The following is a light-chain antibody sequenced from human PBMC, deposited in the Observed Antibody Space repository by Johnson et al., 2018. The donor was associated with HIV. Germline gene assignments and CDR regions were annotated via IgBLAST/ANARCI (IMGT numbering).Light chain of an antibody. V-gene: IGLV1-51*01. J-gene: IGLJ1*01. CDR1: SSNIGNNY. CDR3: GAWDSSLSSSYV. CDR2: DNN. Sequence: QSILTQPPSVSAAPGQKVTISCSGSSSNIGNNYVSWYQQLPGTAPKLLIYDNNKRPSGIPDRFSGSKSATSATLAITGLQTGDEADYYCGAWDSSLSSSYVFGTGTKVTLL.